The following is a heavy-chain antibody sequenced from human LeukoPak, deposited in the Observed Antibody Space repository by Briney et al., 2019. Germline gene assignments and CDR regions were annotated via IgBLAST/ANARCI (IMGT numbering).Heavy chain of an antibody. D-gene: IGHD5-12*01. Sequence: GGSLRLSYAASGFTVSSNYMSWVRQAPGKGLEWVSVIYSGDSTYYADSVKGRFTISRDNSKNTLYLQMNSLRAEDTAVYYCALATIFGAYYYYYYMDVWGKGTTVTVSS. CDR3: ALATIFGAYYYYYYMDV. V-gene: IGHV3-53*01. CDR2: IYSGDST. J-gene: IGHJ6*03. CDR1: GFTVSSNY.